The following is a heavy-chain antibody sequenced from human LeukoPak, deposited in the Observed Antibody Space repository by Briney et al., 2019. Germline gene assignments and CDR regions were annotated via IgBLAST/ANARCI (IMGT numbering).Heavy chain of an antibody. D-gene: IGHD3-3*01. CDR3: AREPRYYDFWSGYPIADY. Sequence: GGSLRLSCAASGFTFSSYSMNWVRQAPGKGLEWVSYISSSSTIYYADSVKGRFTISRDNAKNSLYLQMNSLRAEDTAVYYCAREPRYYDFWSGYPIADYWGQGTLVTVSS. CDR1: GFTFSSYS. V-gene: IGHV3-48*01. J-gene: IGHJ4*02. CDR2: ISSSSTI.